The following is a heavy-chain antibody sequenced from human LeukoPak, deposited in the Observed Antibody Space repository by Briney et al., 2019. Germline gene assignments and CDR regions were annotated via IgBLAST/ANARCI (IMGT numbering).Heavy chain of an antibody. V-gene: IGHV1-69*13. J-gene: IGHJ1*01. CDR1: GGSFGNYG. D-gene: IGHD3-10*01. Sequence: ASVKVSCKASGGSFGNYGVSWVRQAPGQGLEWMGGIIPMLGTPNYAQKFQGRVTITADGSMTTVYMELSSLRSEDAAVYYCASPMVRGVIFEYFQHWGQGTLVTVSS. CDR2: IIPMLGTP. CDR3: ASPMVRGVIFEYFQH.